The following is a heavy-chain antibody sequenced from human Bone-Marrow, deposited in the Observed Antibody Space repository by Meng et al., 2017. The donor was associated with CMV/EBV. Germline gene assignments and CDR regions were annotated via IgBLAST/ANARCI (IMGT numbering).Heavy chain of an antibody. D-gene: IGHD2-8*01. CDR3: ARVRSYYFPFDY. J-gene: IGHJ4*02. Sequence: GGSLRLSCAASGFTFSSYWIHWVRQAPGKGLVWVSRINSDGSSTSYADSVKGRFTISRDNAKNTLYLQMNSLRAEDTAVYYCARVRSYYFPFDYWGQGTLVTVSS. CDR1: GFTFSSYW. V-gene: IGHV3-74*01. CDR2: INSDGSST.